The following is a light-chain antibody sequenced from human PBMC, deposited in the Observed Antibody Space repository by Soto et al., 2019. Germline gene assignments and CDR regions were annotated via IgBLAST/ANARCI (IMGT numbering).Light chain of an antibody. CDR1: SSDVGGYNY. J-gene: IGLJ3*02. CDR2: DVV. CDR3: NSYTSSSTLV. V-gene: IGLV2-14*03. Sequence: QSALTQPASVSGSPGQSITISCTGTSSDVGGYNYVSWYQQHPGKAPKLMIYDVVNRPSGVSTRFSGSKSGNTASLTISGLQAEDEADYYCNSYTSSSTLVFGGGTKLTVL.